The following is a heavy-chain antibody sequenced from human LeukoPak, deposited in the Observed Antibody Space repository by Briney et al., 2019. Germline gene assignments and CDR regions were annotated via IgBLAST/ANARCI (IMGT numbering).Heavy chain of an antibody. D-gene: IGHD2-8*01. CDR1: GFTFRSYA. CDR3: ARGKGNGVPHGL. V-gene: IGHV3-30-3*01. J-gene: IGHJ4*02. CDR2: ISYDGSNK. Sequence: PGGSLRLSCAASGFTFRSYAMHWVRQAPGKGLEWVAVISYDGSNKYYADSVKGRFTISRDNSKNTLYLQMNSLRAEDTAVYYCARGKGNGVPHGLWGQGTLVTVSS.